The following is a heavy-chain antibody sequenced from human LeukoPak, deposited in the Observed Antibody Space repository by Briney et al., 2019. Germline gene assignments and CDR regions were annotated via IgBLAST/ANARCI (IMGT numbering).Heavy chain of an antibody. V-gene: IGHV4-31*03. CDR1: GDSISSGGFY. D-gene: IGHD2-2*01. CDR2: IYSTGTT. J-gene: IGHJ5*02. CDR3: ARDRPDSTSPTTVGRFDP. Sequence: TSQTLSLTCSVSGDSISSGGFYWHWIRQHPEKGLEWIGYIYSTGTTYYNPSLTSRLTMSLDTSKNQFSLKVTSVTAADTAAYFCARDRPDSTSPTTVGRFDPWGQGTLVTVSS.